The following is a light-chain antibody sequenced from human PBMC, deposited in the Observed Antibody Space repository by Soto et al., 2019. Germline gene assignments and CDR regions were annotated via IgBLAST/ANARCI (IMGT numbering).Light chain of an antibody. J-gene: IGLJ1*01. CDR1: SSDVGGYTY. CDR2: DVS. V-gene: IGLV2-11*01. Sequence: QSALTQPRSVSGSPGQSVTISCTGTSSDVGGYTYVSWYQQHPGKAPKLMLYDVSKRPSGVPDRFSGSTSGNKASLTISGLQAEDEADYYCCSYVATYTYVFGAGTKVTVL. CDR3: CSYVATYTYV.